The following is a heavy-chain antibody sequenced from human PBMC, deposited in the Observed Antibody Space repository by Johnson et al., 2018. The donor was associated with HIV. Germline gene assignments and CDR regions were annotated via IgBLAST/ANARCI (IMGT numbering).Heavy chain of an antibody. D-gene: IGHD2-8*02. CDR2: IKSKTDGGTT. CDR1: GFTFSSYW. V-gene: IGHV3-15*01. Sequence: VQLVESGGGVVQPGRSLRLSCAASGFTFSSYWMSWVRQAPGKGLEWVGRIKSKTDGGTTDYAAPVKGRFTISRDDSKNTLYLQMNSLKTEDTAVYYCTTDELSLLVVYADAFDIWGQGTMVTVSS. CDR3: TTDELSLLVVYADAFDI. J-gene: IGHJ3*02.